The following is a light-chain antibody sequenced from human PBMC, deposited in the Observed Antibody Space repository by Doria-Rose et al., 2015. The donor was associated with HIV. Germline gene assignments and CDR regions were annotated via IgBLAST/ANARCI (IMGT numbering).Light chain of an antibody. CDR2: GAS. V-gene: IGKV1-9*01. J-gene: IGKJ1*01. CDR1: QGISRY. CDR3: QQFDSFPRS. Sequence: TQSPSFLSASVGVRVTITCRASQGISRYLAWYQQKPGKAPTLLIFGASTLQSGVPSRFNGSGSGTEFTLTISSLQPEEFATYYCQQFDSFPRSFGQGTKVELK.